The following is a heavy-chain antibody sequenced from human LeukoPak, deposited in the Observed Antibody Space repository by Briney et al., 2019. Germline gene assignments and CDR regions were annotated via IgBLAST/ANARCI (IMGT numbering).Heavy chain of an antibody. J-gene: IGHJ5*02. Sequence: SETLSLTCTVSGYSISSGYYGGWIRLPPGKGLEWIGSIYHSGNTYYNPSLKRPVTTSVDPSKNQFSLKLSSVTAADPAVYYCARVKGWPPGWFDPWGQGTLVTVSS. CDR1: GYSISSGYY. CDR2: IYHSGNT. CDR3: ARVKGWPPGWFDP. D-gene: IGHD5-24*01. V-gene: IGHV4-38-2*02.